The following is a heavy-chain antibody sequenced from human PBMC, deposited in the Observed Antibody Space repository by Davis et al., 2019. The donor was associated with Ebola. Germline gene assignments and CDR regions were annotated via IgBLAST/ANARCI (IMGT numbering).Heavy chain of an antibody. CDR2: ITPFNGNT. J-gene: IGHJ3*02. Sequence: SVKVSCKASGYTFTYRYLHWVRQAPGQALEWMGWITPFNGNTNYAQKFQDRVTITRDRSMSTAYMELSSLRSEDTAMYYCARLTLRVLTPLDAFDIWGQGTMVTVSS. CDR1: GYTFTYRY. V-gene: IGHV1-45*02. D-gene: IGHD2-15*01. CDR3: ARLTLRVLTPLDAFDI.